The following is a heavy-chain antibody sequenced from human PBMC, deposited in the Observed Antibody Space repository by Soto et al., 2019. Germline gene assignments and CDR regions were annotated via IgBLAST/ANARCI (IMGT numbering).Heavy chain of an antibody. D-gene: IGHD1-7*01. CDR3: TRSTNCNYEYYFDY. CDR1: GFSLSRKGMS. Sequence: SGPTLVNPKPTLILTCAFSGFSLSRKGMSVSWIRQPPGKALEFLALIDWEEEKFYSPSLRTRLTVSKDTSKSQVVLTLTNVDPVDTATYYWTRSTNCNYEYYFDYWGQGTLVTVSS. CDR2: IDWEEEK. V-gene: IGHV2-70*01. J-gene: IGHJ4*02.